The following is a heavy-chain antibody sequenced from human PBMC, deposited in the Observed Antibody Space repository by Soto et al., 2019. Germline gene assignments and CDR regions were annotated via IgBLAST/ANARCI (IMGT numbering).Heavy chain of an antibody. CDR3: AHRFDWYYFNQ. CDR2: IYWDDDK. CDR1: WFSLSTSEVG. Sequence: GSGPTLVNPPQTLTLTCTFSWFSLSTSEVGVGWFRQPPGKALEWLALIYWDDDKRYSPSLKSRLTITKDTSKNRVVLTMTNMDPVDTATYYCAHRFDWYYFNQWGQGTLVTVSS. V-gene: IGHV2-5*02. D-gene: IGHD3-9*01. J-gene: IGHJ4*02.